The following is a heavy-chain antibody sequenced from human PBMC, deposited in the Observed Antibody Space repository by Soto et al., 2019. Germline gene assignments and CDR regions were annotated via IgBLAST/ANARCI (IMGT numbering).Heavy chain of an antibody. CDR1: GFRFSSYA. V-gene: IGHV3-23*01. Sequence: GGSLRLSCAAPGFRFSSYAMSWVRQAPGQGPEWLSVISASGGSAYYADSVRGRFTISRDNSKNTLYLQMKSLGAEDTAVYYCASSSALWHGMDAWGQGTSVT. CDR2: ISASGGSA. CDR3: ASSSALWHGMDA. J-gene: IGHJ6*02. D-gene: IGHD6-6*01.